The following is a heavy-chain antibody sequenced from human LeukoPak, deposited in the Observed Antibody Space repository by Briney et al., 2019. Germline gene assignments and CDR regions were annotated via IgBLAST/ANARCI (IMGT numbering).Heavy chain of an antibody. CDR3: ARGGMASAGRGDGFDP. D-gene: IGHD6-13*01. CDR2: ISSDGRST. CDR1: GFTFSSYW. J-gene: IGHJ5*02. Sequence: GGSLRLSCAASGFTFSSYWMSWVRQAPGEGLVWVSRISSDGRSTTYADSVKGRITISRDNAKNTLYLQMKSLRAEDMAVYYCARGGMASAGRGDGFDPWGQGTLVTVSS. V-gene: IGHV3-74*01.